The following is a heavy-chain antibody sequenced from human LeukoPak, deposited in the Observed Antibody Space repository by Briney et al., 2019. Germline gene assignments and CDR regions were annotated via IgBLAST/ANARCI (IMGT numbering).Heavy chain of an antibody. CDR2: VTPIFGTA. CDR3: ARDLSPSYSYYMDV. Sequence: ASVKVSCKASGGTFNNYGITWVRQAPGQGLEWMGGVTPIFGTAMYPQKFQGRVTITADESTATAYMELSSLTSDDTAVYYCARDLSPSYSYYMDVWGKGTTVTVSS. V-gene: IGHV1-69*13. J-gene: IGHJ6*03. CDR1: GGTFNNYG.